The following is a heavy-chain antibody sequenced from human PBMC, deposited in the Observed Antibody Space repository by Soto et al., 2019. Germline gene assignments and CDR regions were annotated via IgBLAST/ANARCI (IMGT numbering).Heavy chain of an antibody. Sequence: SETLSLTCAVSGGSISSGGYSWSWIRRPPGKGLEWIGYIYHSGSTYYNPSLKSRVTISVDRSKNQFSLKLSSVTAADTAVYYCAREALDYGDFDAFDIWGQGTMVTVSS. CDR3: AREALDYGDFDAFDI. V-gene: IGHV4-30-2*01. CDR2: IYHSGST. D-gene: IGHD4-17*01. CDR1: GGSISSGGYS. J-gene: IGHJ3*02.